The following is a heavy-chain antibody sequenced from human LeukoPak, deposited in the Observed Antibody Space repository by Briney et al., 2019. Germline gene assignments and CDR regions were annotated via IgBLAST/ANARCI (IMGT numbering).Heavy chain of an antibody. CDR1: GFTVSSNS. CDR3: ARRAGDYSHPYDY. D-gene: IGHD3-22*01. J-gene: IGHJ4*02. CDR2: IYSGGST. V-gene: IGHV3-53*01. Sequence: GGSLRLSCTVSGFTVSSNSMSWVRQAPGKGLEWVSFIYSGGSTQYSDSVKGRFTISRDNSKNTLYLQMNSLRAEDTAVYYCARRAGDYSHPYDYRGQGTLVTVSS.